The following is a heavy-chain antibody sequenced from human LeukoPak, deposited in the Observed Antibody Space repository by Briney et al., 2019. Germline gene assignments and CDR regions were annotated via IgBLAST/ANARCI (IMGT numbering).Heavy chain of an antibody. CDR3: ARAGDGYNFDY. D-gene: IGHD5-24*01. J-gene: IGHJ4*02. Sequence: GGSLRLSCAASGFTISSYSMNWVRQAPGKGLEWVSSISSSSSYIYYADSVKGRFTISRDNAKNSLYLQMNSLRAEDTAVYYCARAGDGYNFDYWGQGTLVTVSS. CDR1: GFTISSYS. V-gene: IGHV3-21*01. CDR2: ISSSSSYI.